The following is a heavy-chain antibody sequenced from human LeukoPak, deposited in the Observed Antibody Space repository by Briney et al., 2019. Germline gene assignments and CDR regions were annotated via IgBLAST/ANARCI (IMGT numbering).Heavy chain of an antibody. V-gene: IGHV4-38-2*01. CDR2: IYHSGST. D-gene: IGHD1-26*01. J-gene: IGHJ4*02. CDR1: GYSTSSGYY. Sequence: SETLSLTCAVSGYSTSSGYYWGWIRQPPGKGLEWIGSIYHSGSTYYNPSLKSRVTISVDTSKNQFSLKLSSVTAADTAVYYCARHGDSTWELGYWGQGTLVTVSS. CDR3: ARHGDSTWELGY.